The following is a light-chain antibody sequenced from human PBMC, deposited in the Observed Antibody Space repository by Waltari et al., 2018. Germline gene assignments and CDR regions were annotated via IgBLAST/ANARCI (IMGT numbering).Light chain of an antibody. Sequence: DIVMTQSPATLSVSPGERATLSCRASQSVGTNLVWYQQKPGQAPRLLIFHASIRATGIADRFSGSGSGTEFTLTISSLQSEDFAVYYCQQYTDWQYTFGQGTKLEIK. V-gene: IGKV3-15*01. J-gene: IGKJ2*01. CDR1: QSVGTN. CDR2: HAS. CDR3: QQYTDWQYT.